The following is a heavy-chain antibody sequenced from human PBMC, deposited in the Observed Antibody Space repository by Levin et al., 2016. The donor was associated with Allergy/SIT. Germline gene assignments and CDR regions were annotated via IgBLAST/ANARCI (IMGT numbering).Heavy chain of an antibody. Sequence: ASVKVSCKASGYTFTSYDINWVRQATGQGLEWMGWMNPNSGNTGYAQKFQDRVTMTRNTSISTAYMELSSLRSEDTAVYYCARPPIAASGTWWFDPWGQGTLVTVSS. CDR2: MNPNSGNT. J-gene: IGHJ5*02. V-gene: IGHV1-8*01. CDR3: ARPPIAASGTWWFDP. D-gene: IGHD6-13*01. CDR1: GYTFTSYD.